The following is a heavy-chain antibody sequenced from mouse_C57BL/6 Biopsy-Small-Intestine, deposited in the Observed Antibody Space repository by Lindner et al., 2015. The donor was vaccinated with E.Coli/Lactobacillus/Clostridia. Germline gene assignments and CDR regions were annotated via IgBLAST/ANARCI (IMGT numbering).Heavy chain of an antibody. CDR2: INPSTGGT. D-gene: IGHD1-1*01. CDR3: ARKDYYYYDGSYEYLDY. CDR1: GYSFTGYY. V-gene: IGHV1-42*01. Sequence: VQLQESGPELVKPGASVKISCKASGYSFTGYYMHWVKQSPEKSLEWIGEINPSTGGTTYNQKFKAKATLTVDKSSSTAYMQLKSLTSEDSAVYYCARKDYYYYDGSYEYLDYWGQGTTLTVSS. J-gene: IGHJ2*01.